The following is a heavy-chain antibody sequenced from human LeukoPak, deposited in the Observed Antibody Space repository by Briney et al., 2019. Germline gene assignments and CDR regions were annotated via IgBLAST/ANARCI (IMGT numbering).Heavy chain of an antibody. Sequence: SETLSLTCAVSGGSISSYCWTWIRQRAGKGREWIGRVYTNGSTDYNSSLKSRVTMSVDTSNNQVSLNLNSVTAADTAVYYCATEGLGSGRWFGYWGQGTLVTVSS. CDR2: VYTNGST. CDR3: ATEGLGSGRWFGY. D-gene: IGHD6-25*01. J-gene: IGHJ4*02. CDR1: GGSISSYC. V-gene: IGHV4-4*07.